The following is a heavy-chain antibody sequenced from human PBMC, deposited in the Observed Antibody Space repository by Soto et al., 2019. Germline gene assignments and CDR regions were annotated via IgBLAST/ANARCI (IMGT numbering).Heavy chain of an antibody. CDR2: INPSGGST. CDR1: GYTLTSYY. V-gene: IGHV1-46*03. Sequence: ASVKVSCKASGYTLTSYYMHWVRQAPGQGLEWMGIINPSGGSTSYAQKFQGRVTMTRDTSTSTVYMELSSLRSEDTAVYYCARDHIAARPMNYFDYWGQGTLVTVSS. J-gene: IGHJ4*02. D-gene: IGHD6-6*01. CDR3: ARDHIAARPMNYFDY.